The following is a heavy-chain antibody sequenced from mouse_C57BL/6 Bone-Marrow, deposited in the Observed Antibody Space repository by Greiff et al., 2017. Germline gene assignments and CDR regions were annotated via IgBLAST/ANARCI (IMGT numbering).Heavy chain of an antibody. D-gene: IGHD2-1*01. CDR1: GYTFTDYY. Sequence: EVQLQQSGPVLVKPGASVKMSCKASGYTFTDYYMNWVKQSHGKSLEWIGVINPYNGGTSYNQKFKGKATLTVDKSSSTAYMELNSLTSEDSAVYYCAKGVIYYGNLFAYWGQGTLVTVSA. CDR3: AKGVIYYGNLFAY. CDR2: INPYNGGT. V-gene: IGHV1-19*01. J-gene: IGHJ3*01.